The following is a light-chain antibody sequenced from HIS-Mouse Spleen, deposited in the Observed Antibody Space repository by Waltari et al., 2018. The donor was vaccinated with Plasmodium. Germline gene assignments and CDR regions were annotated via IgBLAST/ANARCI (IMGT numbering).Light chain of an antibody. CDR3: QQFNSYPQGT. Sequence: AIKLTQSPSSLSASVGDRVTITYRASQGIRSALAWYQQKPGKAPKLLIYDASSLESGVPSRISGSGSGTDFTLTISSLQPEDFATYYCQQFNSYPQGTFGQGTRLEIK. CDR1: QGIRSA. CDR2: DAS. J-gene: IGKJ5*01. V-gene: IGKV1-13*02.